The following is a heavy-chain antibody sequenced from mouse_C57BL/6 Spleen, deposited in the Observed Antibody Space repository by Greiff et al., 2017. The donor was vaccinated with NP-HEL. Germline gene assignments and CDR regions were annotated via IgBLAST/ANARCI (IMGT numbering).Heavy chain of an antibody. CDR3: AIQTAQASFAY. Sequence: QVQLQQPGTELVKPGASVKLSCKASGYTFTSYWMHWVKQRPGQGLEWIGNINPSNGGTNYNEKFKSKATLTVDKPSSTAYMQLSSLTSEEAAVYYCAIQTAQASFAYWGQGTLVTVSA. CDR2: INPSNGGT. CDR1: GYTFTSYW. J-gene: IGHJ3*01. V-gene: IGHV1-53*01. D-gene: IGHD3-2*02.